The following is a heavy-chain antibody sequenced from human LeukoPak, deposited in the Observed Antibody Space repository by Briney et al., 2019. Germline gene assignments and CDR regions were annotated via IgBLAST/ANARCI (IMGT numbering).Heavy chain of an antibody. CDR1: GGSISSGGYY. J-gene: IGHJ4*02. CDR2: IYYSGST. CDR3: ARAVGDGYNFDFDY. D-gene: IGHD5-24*01. V-gene: IGHV4-31*03. Sequence: SETLSLTCTVSGGSISSGGYYWSWIRQHPGTGLEWIGYIYYSGSTYYNPSLKSRVTISVDTSKNQLSLKLTSVTAADTAVYYCARAVGDGYNFDFDYWGQGTLVTVSS.